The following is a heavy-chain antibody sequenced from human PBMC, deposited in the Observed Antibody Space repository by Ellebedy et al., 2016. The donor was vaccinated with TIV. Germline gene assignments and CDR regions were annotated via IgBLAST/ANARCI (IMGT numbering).Heavy chain of an antibody. J-gene: IGHJ4*02. CDR3: ARDHQVAVGPTIPIDF. CDR2: INPTSGAT. CDR1: GYNFIDYY. V-gene: IGHV1-2*02. Sequence: GESLKISXKPSGYNFIDYYIHWVRQAPGQGLEWMGWINPTSGATHFAQKFQARVTMTRDTSIGTAYMGLSGLTSDDTAMYYCARDHQVAVGPTIPIDFWGQGTLVTVSS. D-gene: IGHD1-26*01.